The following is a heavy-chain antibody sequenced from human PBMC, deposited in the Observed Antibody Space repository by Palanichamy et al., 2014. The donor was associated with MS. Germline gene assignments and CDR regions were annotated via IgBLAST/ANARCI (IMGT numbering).Heavy chain of an antibody. CDR1: GFTFSSYA. CDR2: ISGSGGST. CDR3: AKDVSPAFYDSSGYYWDY. J-gene: IGHJ4*02. Sequence: EWGGGLVQPGGSLRLSCAASGFTFSSYAMSWVRQAPGKGLEWVSAISGSGGSTYYADSVKGRFTISRDNSKNTLYLQMNSLRAEDTAVYYCAKDVSPAFYDSSGYYWDYWGQGTLVTVSS. V-gene: IGHV3-23*01. D-gene: IGHD3-22*01.